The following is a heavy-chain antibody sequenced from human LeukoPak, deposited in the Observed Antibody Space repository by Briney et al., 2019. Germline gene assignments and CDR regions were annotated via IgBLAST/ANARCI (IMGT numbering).Heavy chain of an antibody. CDR3: ARVFPPAGSIAAAGNYYYYYMDV. CDR1: GGSISSGSYY. V-gene: IGHV4-61*02. J-gene: IGHJ6*03. D-gene: IGHD6-13*01. CDR2: IYTSGST. Sequence: PSETLSLTCTVSGGSISSGSYYWSWIRQPAGKGLEWIGRIYTSGSTNYNPSLKSRVTISVDTSKNQFSLKLSSVTAADTAVYYCARVFPPAGSIAAAGNYYYYYMDVWGKGTTVTVSS.